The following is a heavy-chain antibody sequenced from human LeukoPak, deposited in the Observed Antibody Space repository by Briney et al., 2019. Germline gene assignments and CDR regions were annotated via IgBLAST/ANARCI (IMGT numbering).Heavy chain of an antibody. V-gene: IGHV1-69*13. D-gene: IGHD1-26*01. CDR1: GGTFSSYA. CDR3: AREAGGSPTRYLDY. Sequence: GASVKVSCKASGGTFSSYAISWVRQAPGQGLEWMGGIIPIFGTANYAQKFQGRVTITADESTSTAYMELSSLRSEDTAVYYCAREAGGSPTRYLDYWGQGTPVTVSS. J-gene: IGHJ4*02. CDR2: IIPIFGTA.